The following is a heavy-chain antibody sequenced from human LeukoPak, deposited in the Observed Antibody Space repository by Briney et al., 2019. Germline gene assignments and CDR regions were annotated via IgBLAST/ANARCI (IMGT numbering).Heavy chain of an antibody. CDR3: GRVQGYCSTTSCYPHY. J-gene: IGHJ4*02. V-gene: IGHV7-4-1*02. CDR2: INTNTGNP. CDR1: GYTLTNYA. Sequence: ASVKVSCKASGYTLTNYALNWVRQAPGQGLEWMGWINTNTGNPTYAQGFTGRFVFSLDTSVNTAYLQISSLKAEDTAIYYCGRVQGYCSTTSCYPHYWGQGTLVTVSS. D-gene: IGHD2-2*01.